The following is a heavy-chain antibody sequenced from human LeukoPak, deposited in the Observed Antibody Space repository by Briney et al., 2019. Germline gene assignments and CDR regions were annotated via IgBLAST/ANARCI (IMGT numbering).Heavy chain of an antibody. Sequence: PSETLSLTCTVSGGSISSSRYYWGWIRQPPGKGLEWIGYIYYSGSTNYNPSLKSRVTISVDTSKNQFSLKLSSVTAADTAVYYCASHRIADAFDIWGQGTMVTVSS. J-gene: IGHJ3*02. CDR3: ASHRIADAFDI. V-gene: IGHV4-61*05. CDR1: GGSISSSRYY. D-gene: IGHD6-13*01. CDR2: IYYSGST.